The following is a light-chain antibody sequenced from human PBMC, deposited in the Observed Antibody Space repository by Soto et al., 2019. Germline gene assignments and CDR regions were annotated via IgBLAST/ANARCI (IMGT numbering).Light chain of an antibody. V-gene: IGLV6-57*02. CDR3: QSYDSSFVL. CDR1: SGSVASNF. CDR2: GDN. Sequence: NFMLTQPHSVSESPGKTVTISCTGSSGSVASNFVHWYQRRPGSAPTIVIYGDNQRPSGVPDRFSGSIDSSSNSASLTISGLKTEDEADYYCQSYDSSFVLFGGGTKLTVL. J-gene: IGLJ2*01.